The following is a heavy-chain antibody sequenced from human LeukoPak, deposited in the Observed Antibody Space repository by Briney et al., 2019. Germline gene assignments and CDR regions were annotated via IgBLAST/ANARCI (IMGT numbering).Heavy chain of an antibody. Sequence: GGSLRLSCAASGFTFRNHWMRWVRHTPGKGLVWVLRVSRDGSSTTYADSVKGRFTISRDNAKNTLYLQMNNLRAEDTAMYYCARDQRVTGRPDIDYWGQGTLVIVSS. CDR3: ARDQRVTGRPDIDY. CDR2: VSRDGSST. J-gene: IGHJ4*02. D-gene: IGHD6-6*01. CDR1: GFTFRNHW. V-gene: IGHV3-74*03.